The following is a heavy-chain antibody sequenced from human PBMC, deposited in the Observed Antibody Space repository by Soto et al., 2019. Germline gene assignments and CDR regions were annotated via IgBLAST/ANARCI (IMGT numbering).Heavy chain of an antibody. CDR2: VYFTGSA. D-gene: IGHD3-16*01. Sequence: SETLSLTCRVSGGSVSDSRYYWVWVRQPPGEGLQWIGTVYFTGSAYYNPSLKSRVTISVDTSKNQYSLKLSSVTAADTAAYFCARRVDAPRYYGMDVWGQGTTVTVSS. V-gene: IGHV4-39*01. CDR1: GGSVSDSRYY. J-gene: IGHJ6*02. CDR3: ARRVDAPRYYGMDV.